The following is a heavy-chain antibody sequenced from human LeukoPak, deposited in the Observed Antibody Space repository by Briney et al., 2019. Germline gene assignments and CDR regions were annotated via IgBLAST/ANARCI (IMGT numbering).Heavy chain of an antibody. Sequence: PGGSLRLSCAASGFTFSSYVMSWVRQAPGKGLEWVSAISGSGGSTYYADSVKGRFTISRDNSKNTLYLQMNSLRAEDTAVYYCAKDRSYSSSWLGFFDYWGQGTLVTVSS. CDR2: ISGSGGST. D-gene: IGHD6-13*01. V-gene: IGHV3-23*01. CDR1: GFTFSSYV. CDR3: AKDRSYSSSWLGFFDY. J-gene: IGHJ4*02.